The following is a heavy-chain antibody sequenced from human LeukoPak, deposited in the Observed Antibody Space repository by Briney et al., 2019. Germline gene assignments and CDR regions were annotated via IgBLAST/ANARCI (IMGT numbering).Heavy chain of an antibody. J-gene: IGHJ4*02. V-gene: IGHV4-59*08. CDR2: IFYSGES. Sequence: SETLSLTCSVSGAFTSRYYWSWVRQPLGQGLEWIGNIFYSGESKYNPSLTSRISMSVDTSKTQFSLELTSVTAADTAVYYCTRIDPLGFFDQWGPGTLVTVSS. CDR3: TRIDPLGFFDQ. CDR1: GAFTSRYY. D-gene: IGHD6-25*01.